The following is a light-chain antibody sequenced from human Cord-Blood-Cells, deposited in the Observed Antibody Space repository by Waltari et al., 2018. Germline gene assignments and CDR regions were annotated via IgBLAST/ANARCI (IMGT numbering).Light chain of an antibody. CDR1: QGIRNY. J-gene: IGKJ1*01. V-gene: IGKV1-27*01. Sequence: DIQITQSPSSLSASLGDRVTIPCRDTQGIRNYLAWYQQKPGKVPKLLIYAASTLQSGVPSRFSGSGSGTDFTLTISSLQPEDVATYYCQKYNSAPRTFGQGTKVEIK. CDR3: QKYNSAPRT. CDR2: AAS.